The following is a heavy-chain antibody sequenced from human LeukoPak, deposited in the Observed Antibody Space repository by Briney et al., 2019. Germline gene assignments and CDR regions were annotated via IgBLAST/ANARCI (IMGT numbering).Heavy chain of an antibody. CDR2: IYSGGST. CDR1: GFTVSSNY. CDR3: ARGLEVAVAGTLYY. J-gene: IGHJ4*02. V-gene: IGHV3-53*01. Sequence: PGGSLRLSCAASGFTVSSNYMSWVRQAPGKGLEWVSVIYSGGSTYYADSVKGRFTISRDNSKNTLYLQMNSLRAEDTAVYYCARGLEVAVAGTLYYWGQGTLVTVSS. D-gene: IGHD6-19*01.